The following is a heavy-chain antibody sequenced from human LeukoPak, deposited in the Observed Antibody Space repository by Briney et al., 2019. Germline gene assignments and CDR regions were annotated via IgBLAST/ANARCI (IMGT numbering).Heavy chain of an antibody. CDR2: IRPYSGGT. D-gene: IGHD3-10*01. CDR1: GYTFTSYD. CDR3: ARDRYYGSGSYVGDY. V-gene: IGHV1-2*02. J-gene: IGHJ4*02. Sequence: ASVTVSCKASGYTFTSYDINWVRQAPGQGLEWMGWIRPYSGGTNYAQRFQGRVTMTRDTSISTAFMELSRLRSDDTAVYYCARDRYYGSGSYVGDYWGQGTLVTVSS.